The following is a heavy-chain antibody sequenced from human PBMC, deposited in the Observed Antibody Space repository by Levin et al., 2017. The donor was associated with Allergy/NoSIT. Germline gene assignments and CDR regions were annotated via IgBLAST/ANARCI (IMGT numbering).Heavy chain of an antibody. V-gene: IGHV4-61*02. J-gene: IGHJ4*02. D-gene: IGHD6-19*01. Sequence: SETLSLTCTVSGGSISSGANYWNWIRQPAGKGLEWIGRISTTGSSNYNPSLKSRVTILVDTSKNQFSLDLSSVTAADTAVYYCARTVYSRGWQLLDYWGQGTLVTVSS. CDR3: ARTVYSRGWQLLDY. CDR2: ISTTGSS. CDR1: GGSISSGANY.